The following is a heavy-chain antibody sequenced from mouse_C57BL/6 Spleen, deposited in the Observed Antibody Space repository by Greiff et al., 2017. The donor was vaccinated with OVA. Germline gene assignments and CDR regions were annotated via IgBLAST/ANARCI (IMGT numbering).Heavy chain of an antibody. CDR1: GYTFTSYW. J-gene: IGHJ2*01. Sequence: QVQLQQPGAELVKPGASVKLSCKASGYTFTSYWMQWVKQRPGQGLEWIGEIDPSDSYTNYNQKFKGKATLTVDTSSSTAYMQLSSLTSEDSAVYYCARGFYGSSLYYFDYWGQGTTLTVSS. CDR2: IDPSDSYT. D-gene: IGHD1-1*01. CDR3: ARGFYGSSLYYFDY. V-gene: IGHV1-50*01.